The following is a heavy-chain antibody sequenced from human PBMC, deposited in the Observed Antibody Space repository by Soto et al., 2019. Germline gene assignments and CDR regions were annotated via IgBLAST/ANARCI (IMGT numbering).Heavy chain of an antibody. Sequence: GGSLRLACAASGFTFRNYAMSWVRQAPGKGLEWVSAIHGSGGSAYYADSVKGRFTISRDNSKNTLYLQMNSLRAEDTAVYYCAKDTSLYYYGSGSYYRQYNWYDPWGQGTLVTVSS. D-gene: IGHD3-10*01. J-gene: IGHJ5*02. CDR3: AKDTSLYYYGSGSYYRQYNWYDP. CDR2: IHGSGGSA. CDR1: GFTFRNYA. V-gene: IGHV3-23*01.